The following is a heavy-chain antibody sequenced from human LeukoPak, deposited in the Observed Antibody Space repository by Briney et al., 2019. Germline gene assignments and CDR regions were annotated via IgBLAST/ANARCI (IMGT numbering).Heavy chain of an antibody. J-gene: IGHJ6*03. CDR3: ASDSGSPLGYYMDV. Sequence: ASVKVSSKASGYIFTSYYMHWVRQAPGQGLEWMGIINPSGGSTSYAQKFQGRVTMTRDTSTSTVYMELSSLRSEDTAVYYCASDSGSPLGYYMDVWGKGTTVTVSS. CDR1: GYIFTSYY. CDR2: INPSGGST. V-gene: IGHV1-46*01. D-gene: IGHD2-15*01.